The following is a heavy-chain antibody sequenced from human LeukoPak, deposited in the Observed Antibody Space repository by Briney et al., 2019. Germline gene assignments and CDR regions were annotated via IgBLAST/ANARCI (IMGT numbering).Heavy chain of an antibody. J-gene: IGHJ4*02. CDR2: ISGSGGST. Sequence: GGSLRLSCAASGFTFSSYAMSWVRQAPGKGLEWVSAISGSGGSTYYADSVKGRFTISRDNSKNTLYLQMNSLRAEDTAVYYCVHFCDSSGYDYWGQGTLVTVSS. CDR1: GFTFSSYA. CDR3: VHFCDSSGYDY. D-gene: IGHD3-22*01. V-gene: IGHV3-23*01.